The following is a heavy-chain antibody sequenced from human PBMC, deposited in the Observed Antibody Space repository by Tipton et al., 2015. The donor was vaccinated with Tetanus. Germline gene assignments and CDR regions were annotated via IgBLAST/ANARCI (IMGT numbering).Heavy chain of an antibody. Sequence: GEALVRGGYYWTWIRHLPGKGLEWIGYIYHTGAAHYNPSLKSRVTLSVDMSKNQFFLKMISMTAADTAVYFCARDFGSNHNWFVPWGQGTPVTVSS. D-gene: IGHD6-13*01. CDR1: GEALVRGGYY. V-gene: IGHV4-31*02. CDR3: ARDFGSNHNWFVP. CDR2: IYHTGAA. J-gene: IGHJ5*02.